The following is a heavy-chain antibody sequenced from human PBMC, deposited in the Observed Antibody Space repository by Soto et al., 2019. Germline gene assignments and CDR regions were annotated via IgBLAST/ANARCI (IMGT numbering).Heavy chain of an antibody. J-gene: IGHJ6*02. V-gene: IGHV3-7*01. CDR3: GRDEVRNGVGV. CDR1: GFTFTSYW. CDR2: IKGDGSEK. Sequence: EVRLVESGGGLVQPGGSLRLSCVASGFTFTSYWMSWVRQAPGKGLEWVANIKGDGSEKKYVDSVKGRFTISRDNANNSVYLQMNSLRAEATALSYCGRDEVRNGVGVWGQGTTVTVSS.